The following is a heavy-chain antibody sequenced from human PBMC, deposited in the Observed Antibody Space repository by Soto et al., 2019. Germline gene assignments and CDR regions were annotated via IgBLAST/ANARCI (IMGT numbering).Heavy chain of an antibody. V-gene: IGHV4-30-4*01. J-gene: IGHJ4*02. D-gene: IGHD7-27*01. Sequence: QVQLQESGPGLVKPSQTLSLTCTVSGGSISTVDYWWSWIRQSPDMGLEWIGHIYDGGRTYNNPSLESLVTMSVDPSKSQLSLPLSSVSAADTAVYYCARGPSGDKVDSWGQGTLVTVSS. CDR2: IYDGGRT. CDR1: GGSISTVDYW. CDR3: ARGPSGDKVDS.